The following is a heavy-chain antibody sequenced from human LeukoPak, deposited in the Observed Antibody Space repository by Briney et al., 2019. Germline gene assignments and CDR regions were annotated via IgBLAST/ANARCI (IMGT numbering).Heavy chain of an antibody. CDR3: ARHGPKRKYRTGLDF. V-gene: IGHV4-39*01. J-gene: IGHJ4*02. Sequence: SETLSLTCTVSGASISSDNYYWGWIRKPPGKGLEWIGSFYYGGGTFYNASLKSRLTMSVDTSENQFSLKLTSVTATDTAVYYCARHGPKRKYRTGLDFWGEGTLVTVSS. CDR1: GASISSDNYY. D-gene: IGHD3/OR15-3a*01. CDR2: FYYGGGT.